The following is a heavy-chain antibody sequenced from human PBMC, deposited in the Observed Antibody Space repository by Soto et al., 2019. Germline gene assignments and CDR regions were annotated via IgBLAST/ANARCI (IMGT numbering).Heavy chain of an antibody. D-gene: IGHD5-12*01. CDR1: GDSVSSNTAS. V-gene: IGHV6-1*01. CDR3: SKGDNLGPKTGYAFDP. Sequence: SQTLSLNCAISGDSVSSNTASWNWIRQSPSRGLEWLGRTYFRSKWYNDYAVSVKSRIIINPDTSNNQFALQLNSLTPEDTAVYFCSKGDNLGPKTGYAFDPWGQGIMVTV. J-gene: IGHJ5*02. CDR2: TYFRSKWYN.